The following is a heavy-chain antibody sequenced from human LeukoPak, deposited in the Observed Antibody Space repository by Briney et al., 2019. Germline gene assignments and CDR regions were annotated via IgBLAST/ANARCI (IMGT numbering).Heavy chain of an antibody. Sequence: GESLKISCKGSGYSFTNYWIAWVRQMPGKGLGWMGIIYPGDSETRYSPSFQGQVTIAADKSNSTAYLQWSSLKASDTAMYYCARRSGYENFDYWGQGTLVTVSS. D-gene: IGHD5-12*01. V-gene: IGHV5-51*01. CDR3: ARRSGYENFDY. CDR1: GYSFTNYW. J-gene: IGHJ4*02. CDR2: IYPGDSET.